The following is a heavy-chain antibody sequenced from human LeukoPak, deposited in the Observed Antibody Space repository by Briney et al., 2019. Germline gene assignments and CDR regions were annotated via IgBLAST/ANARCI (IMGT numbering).Heavy chain of an antibody. D-gene: IGHD6-13*01. Sequence: GESLTLSCAASGFSLSSIWMSWVRHAQGEGLGWVGNIKLDGSEKYYVDSVEGRFTICRDNAKNSLYLQMNSLRAEDTAVYYCASQYSSSWYYYYYMDVWGKGTTVTVSS. CDR3: ASQYSSSWYYYYYMDV. V-gene: IGHV3-7*01. CDR2: IKLDGSEK. J-gene: IGHJ6*03. CDR1: GFSLSSIW.